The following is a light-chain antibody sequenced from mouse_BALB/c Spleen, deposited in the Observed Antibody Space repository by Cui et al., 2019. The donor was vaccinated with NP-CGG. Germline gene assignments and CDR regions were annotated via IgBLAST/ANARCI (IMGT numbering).Light chain of an antibody. J-gene: IGLJ1*01. V-gene: IGLV1*01. CDR1: TGAVTTSNY. Sequence: QAVVTKESALTLSPGETVIFTCRSSTGAVTTSNYANWVQEKPDHLFTGLIGGTNNRPPGVPARFSGSLIGDKAALTITGAQTEDEAIYFCALWYSNHWVFGGGTKLTVL. CDR3: ALWYSNHWV. CDR2: GTN.